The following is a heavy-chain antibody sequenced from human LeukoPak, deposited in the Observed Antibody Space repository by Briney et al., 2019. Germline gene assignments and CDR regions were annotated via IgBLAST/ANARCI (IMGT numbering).Heavy chain of an antibody. Sequence: GGSLRLSCAASGFTFSSYAMSWVRQAPGKGLAWVSAISGSGGSTYYADSVKGRFTISRDNSKNTLYLQMNSLRAEDTAVYYCAIVYGASGAEYFQHWGQGTLVTASS. V-gene: IGHV3-23*01. J-gene: IGHJ1*01. CDR2: ISGSGGST. CDR3: AIVYGASGAEYFQH. CDR1: GFTFSSYA. D-gene: IGHD1-26*01.